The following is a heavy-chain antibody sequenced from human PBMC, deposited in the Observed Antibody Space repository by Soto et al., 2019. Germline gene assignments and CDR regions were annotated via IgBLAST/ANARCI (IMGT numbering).Heavy chain of an antibody. Sequence: ASVKVSCKTSGYTFTDYYMHWVRQAPGQGFEWVGGIDPKSGGPKYVPKFQGRVTVTRDTSTSTAYMELNRLTSDDTAVYYCAPHYPDSSGYFDHWGQGTLVTVSS. V-gene: IGHV1-2*02. D-gene: IGHD3-22*01. J-gene: IGHJ4*02. CDR3: APHYPDSSGYFDH. CDR2: IDPKSGGP. CDR1: GYTFTDYY.